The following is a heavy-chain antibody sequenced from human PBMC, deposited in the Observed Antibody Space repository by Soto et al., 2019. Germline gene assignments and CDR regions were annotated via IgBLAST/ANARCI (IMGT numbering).Heavy chain of an antibody. CDR3: ARVDTAMAHESVFDY. J-gene: IGHJ4*02. Sequence: SETLSLTCTVSGGSISSGDYYWSWIRQPPGKGLEWIGYIYYSGSTYYNPSLKSRVTISVDTSKNQFSLKLSSVTAADTAVYYCARVDTAMAHESVFDYWGQGTLVTVSS. CDR2: IYYSGST. D-gene: IGHD5-18*01. CDR1: GGSISSGDYY. V-gene: IGHV4-30-4*01.